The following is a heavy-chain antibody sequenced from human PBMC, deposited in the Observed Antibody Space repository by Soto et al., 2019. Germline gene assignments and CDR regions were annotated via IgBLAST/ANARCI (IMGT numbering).Heavy chain of an antibody. J-gene: IGHJ4*02. V-gene: IGHV3-23*01. CDR3: AKIGLLRFLECSQGGHVDY. D-gene: IGHD3-3*01. CDR2: ISGSGGST. Sequence: GGSLRLSCAASGFTFSSYAMSWVRQAPGKGLEWVSAISGSGGSTYYADSVKGRFTTSRDNSKNTLYLQMNSLRAEDTAVYYCAKIGLLRFLECSQGGHVDYWGQGTLVTVSS. CDR1: GFTFSSYA.